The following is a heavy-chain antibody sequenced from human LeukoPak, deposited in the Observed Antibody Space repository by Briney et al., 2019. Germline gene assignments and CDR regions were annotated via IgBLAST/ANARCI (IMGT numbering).Heavy chain of an antibody. CDR3: ARDRPGFGTIESPEY. J-gene: IGHJ4*02. CDR1: GYTFISYG. D-gene: IGHD1-1*01. Sequence: ASVKVSCKASGYTFISYGISWVRQAPGQGLEWMGWISANNGYTKYTQKLQGRVSMTTDTSTRTAYMELRSLRSDDTAVYYCARDRPGFGTIESPEYWGQGTLVTVSS. V-gene: IGHV1-18*01. CDR2: ISANNGYT.